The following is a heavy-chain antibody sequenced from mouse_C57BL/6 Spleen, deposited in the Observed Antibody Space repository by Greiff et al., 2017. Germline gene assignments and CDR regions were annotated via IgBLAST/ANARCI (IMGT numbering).Heavy chain of an antibody. J-gene: IGHJ4*01. CDR1: GFTFSDYG. Sequence: EVHLVESGGGLVKPGGSLKLSCAASGFTFSDYGMHWVRRAPEQGLEWVAYISSGSSPIYYADTVKGRFTISRDNAKNTLFLQMTSLRSEDTAMYYCAVYDYDSYYAMDDWGQGTSVTVSS. V-gene: IGHV5-17*01. CDR2: ISSGSSPI. CDR3: AVYDYDSYYAMDD. D-gene: IGHD2-4*01.